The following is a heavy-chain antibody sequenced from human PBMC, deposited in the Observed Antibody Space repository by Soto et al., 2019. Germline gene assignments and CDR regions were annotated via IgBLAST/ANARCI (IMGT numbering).Heavy chain of an antibody. CDR1: GGSISSYY. V-gene: IGHV4-4*07. J-gene: IGHJ6*02. CDR2: IYTSGST. Sequence: QVQLQESGPGLVKPSETLSLTCTVSGGSISSYYWSWIRQPAGKGLEWIGRIYTSGSTNYNPSLKSRVTMSVETSKNQFSLKLSSVTAADTAVYYCARDPGYGSGSRYYYYYGMDVWGQGTTVTVSS. CDR3: ARDPGYGSGSRYYYYYGMDV. D-gene: IGHD3-10*01.